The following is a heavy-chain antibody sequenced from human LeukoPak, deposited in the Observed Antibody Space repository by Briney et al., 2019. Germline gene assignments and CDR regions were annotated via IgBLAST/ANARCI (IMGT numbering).Heavy chain of an antibody. CDR3: ARPRERSSSWDRRGYYFDY. J-gene: IGHJ4*02. CDR1: GFTFSSYE. V-gene: IGHV3-48*03. CDR2: ISSSGSTI. Sequence: PGGSLRLSCAASGFTFSSYEMNWVRQAPGKGLEWVSYISSSGSTIYYADSVKGRFTISRDNAKNSLYLQMNSLRAEDTALYYCARPRERSSSWDRRGYYFDYWGQGTLVTVSS. D-gene: IGHD6-13*01.